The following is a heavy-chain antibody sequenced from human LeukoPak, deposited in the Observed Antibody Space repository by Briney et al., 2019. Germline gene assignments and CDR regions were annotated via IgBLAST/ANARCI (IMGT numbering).Heavy chain of an antibody. CDR2: IDWNSDSL. J-gene: IGHJ1*01. D-gene: IGHD6-13*01. V-gene: IGHV3-9*01. Sequence: PGGSLRLSCAASGFNFDDYAIHWVRQAPGKGLEWVSGIDWNSDSLGYADSVKGRFTISRDNAKNSLYLQMNSLTIEDTALYYCAKSDRGSSWYVYYFQHWGQGTLVTVSS. CDR1: GFNFDDYA. CDR3: AKSDRGSSWYVYYFQH.